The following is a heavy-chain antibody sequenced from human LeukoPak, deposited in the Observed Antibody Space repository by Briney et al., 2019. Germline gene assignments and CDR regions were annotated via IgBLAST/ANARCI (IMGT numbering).Heavy chain of an antibody. J-gene: IGHJ4*02. Sequence: ASVKVSCKASGGTFSSYAISWVRQAPGQGLEWMGGIIPIFGTANYAQKFQGRVTITADESTSTAYMGLSSLRSEDTAVYYCGVVADDFDYWGQGTLVTVSS. CDR2: IIPIFGTA. D-gene: IGHD5-12*01. V-gene: IGHV1-69*13. CDR3: GVVADDFDY. CDR1: GGTFSSYA.